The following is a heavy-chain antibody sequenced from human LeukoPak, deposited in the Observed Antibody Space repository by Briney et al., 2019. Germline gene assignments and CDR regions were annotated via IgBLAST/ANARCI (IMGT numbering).Heavy chain of an antibody. CDR3: ARERKWELLPRTDAFDI. Sequence: GGSLRLSCAASGFTFSSYWMTWVRQAPGKGLEWVANIKEDGSEKYYVDSVKGRFTISRDNAKNSLYLQMNSLRAEDTAVYCCARERKWELLPRTDAFDIWGQGTMVTVSS. J-gene: IGHJ3*02. CDR2: IKEDGSEK. V-gene: IGHV3-7*01. CDR1: GFTFSSYW. D-gene: IGHD1-26*01.